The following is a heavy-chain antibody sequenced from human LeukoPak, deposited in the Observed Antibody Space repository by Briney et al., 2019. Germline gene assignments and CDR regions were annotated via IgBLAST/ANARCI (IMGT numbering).Heavy chain of an antibody. CDR1: GGSISSSSYY. V-gene: IGHV4-39*01. D-gene: IGHD1-26*01. CDR3: ARWEPFDY. J-gene: IGHJ4*02. Sequence: PSETLSLTCTVSGGSISSSSYYWGWIRQPPGKGLEWIGSIYYSGSTYYNPSLKSRVTISVDTSKNQFSLKLSSVTAADTAVYYCARWEPFDYWGQGTLVTVSS. CDR2: IYYSGST.